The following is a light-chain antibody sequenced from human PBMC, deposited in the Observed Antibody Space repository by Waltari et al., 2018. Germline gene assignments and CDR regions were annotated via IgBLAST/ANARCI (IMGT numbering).Light chain of an antibody. CDR3: SSYTGIRSVI. V-gene: IGLV2-8*01. J-gene: IGLJ2*01. Sequence: QSALTQPPSASGSSGQSVTISCSGSSRDVGSYIHVSWYQQHPGKAPRLIIYEVNKRPSGVPDRFSGSKSGNTASLTVSGLQSEDEAVYFCSSYTGIRSVIFGGGTHLSVL. CDR1: SRDVGSYIH. CDR2: EVN.